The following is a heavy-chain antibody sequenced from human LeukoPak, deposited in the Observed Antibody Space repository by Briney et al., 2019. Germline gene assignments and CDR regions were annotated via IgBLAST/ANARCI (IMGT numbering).Heavy chain of an antibody. V-gene: IGHV1-46*01. CDR3: ARDLGAMADY. CDR1: GYTFTSYY. CDR2: INPSGGST. J-gene: IGHJ4*02. D-gene: IGHD5-18*01. Sequence: GASVKFSCKASGYTFTSYYMHWVRQAPGQGLEWMGIINPSGGSTSYAQKFQGRVTMTRDASTSTVYMELSSLRSEDTAVYYCARDLGAMADYWGQGTLVTVSS.